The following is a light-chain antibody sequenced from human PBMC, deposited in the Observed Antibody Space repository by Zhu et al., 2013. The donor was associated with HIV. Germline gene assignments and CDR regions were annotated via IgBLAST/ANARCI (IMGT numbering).Light chain of an antibody. CDR2: DDH. CDR1: SGSIVTNY. V-gene: IGLV6-57*04. J-gene: IGLJ2*01. CDR3: QSYDNSDHVV. Sequence: FMLTQPHSVSESPGKTVTISCTRSSGSIVTNYVQWYQQRPGSVPTVVIYDDHRRPSGVPDRFSGSIDSSSNSASLTISGLQTEDEADYYCQSYDNSDHVVFGGGPKLIVL.